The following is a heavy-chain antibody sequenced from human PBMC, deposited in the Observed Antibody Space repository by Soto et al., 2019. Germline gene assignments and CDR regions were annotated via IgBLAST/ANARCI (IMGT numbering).Heavy chain of an antibody. J-gene: IGHJ4*02. Sequence: EVQLVESGGGLVQPGGSLRLSCAASGFTFSSYSMNWVRQAPGKGLEWVSYISSSSSTIYYADSVKGRFTISRDNAKNSLYLQMNSLRAEDTAVYYCARHPANGYCSGGSCYPYWGQGTLVTVSS. D-gene: IGHD2-15*01. CDR2: ISSSSSTI. CDR1: GFTFSSYS. CDR3: ARHPANGYCSGGSCYPY. V-gene: IGHV3-48*01.